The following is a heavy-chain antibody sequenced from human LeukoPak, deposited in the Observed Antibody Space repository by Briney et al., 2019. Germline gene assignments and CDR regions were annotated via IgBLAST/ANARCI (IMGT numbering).Heavy chain of an antibody. CDR3: ARFIAAPYYFDY. V-gene: IGHV3-21*01. D-gene: IGHD6-13*01. CDR1: GFSFSSYS. CDR2: ISSSSSYI. J-gene: IGHJ4*02. Sequence: GGSLRLSCATSGFSFSSYSMNWVRQAPGKGLEWVSSISSSSSYIYYADSVKGRFTISRDNAKNSLYLQMNSLRAEDTAVYYCARFIAAPYYFDYWGRGTLVTVSS.